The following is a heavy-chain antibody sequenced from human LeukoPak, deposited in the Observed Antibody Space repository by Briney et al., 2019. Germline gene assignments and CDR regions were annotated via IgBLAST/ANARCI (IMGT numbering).Heavy chain of an antibody. Sequence: GGSLRLSCSASGFPFSSYAMRWVRQAPGKGLEYVSAISSNGGSTYYADSVKGRFTISRDNSKNTLYLQMSSLRAEDTAVYYCVKGIVATISYFDYWGQGTLVTVSS. D-gene: IGHD5-12*01. CDR3: VKGIVATISYFDY. CDR1: GFPFSSYA. V-gene: IGHV3-64D*06. J-gene: IGHJ4*02. CDR2: ISSNGGST.